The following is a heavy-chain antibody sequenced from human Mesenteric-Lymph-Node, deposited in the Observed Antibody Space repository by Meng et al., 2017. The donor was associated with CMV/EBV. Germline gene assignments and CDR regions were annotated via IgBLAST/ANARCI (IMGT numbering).Heavy chain of an antibody. CDR3: ARPGLAVAGTRWFDT. CDR2: ISGSGGST. D-gene: IGHD6-19*01. J-gene: IGHJ5*02. Sequence: GESLKISCAASGFTFSSYAMRWVRPAPGKGLEWVSAISGSGGSTYYADSVKGRFTISRDNSKNTLYLQMNSLRAEDTAVYYCARPGLAVAGTRWFDTWGQGTLVTVSS. V-gene: IGHV3-23*01. CDR1: GFTFSSYA.